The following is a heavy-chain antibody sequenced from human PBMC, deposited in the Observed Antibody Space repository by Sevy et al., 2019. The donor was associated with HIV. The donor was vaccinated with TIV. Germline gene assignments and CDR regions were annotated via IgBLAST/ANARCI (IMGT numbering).Heavy chain of an antibody. J-gene: IGHJ4*02. CDR1: GFTFSSYG. Sequence: GGSLRLSCAASGFTFSSYGMHWVRQAPGKGLEWVDDIWLDESNTYYADSVKGRFTISRDIAKNTLHLQMNSLRAEDTAVDYCARDLEIYHHGDYDAAFMPDYWGQGTLVTVSS. CDR2: IWLDESNT. D-gene: IGHD4-17*01. CDR3: ARDLEIYHHGDYDAAFMPDY. V-gene: IGHV3-33*01.